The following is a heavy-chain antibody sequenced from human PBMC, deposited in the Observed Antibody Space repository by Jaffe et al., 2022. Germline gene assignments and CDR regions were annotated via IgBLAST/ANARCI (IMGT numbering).Heavy chain of an antibody. D-gene: IGHD3-10*01. CDR2: ISSNGGST. CDR3: ARSPYYGSYFDL. CDR1: GFTFSSYA. Sequence: EVQLVESGEGLVQPGGSLRLSCAASGFTFSSYAMHWVRQAPGKGLEYVSAISSNGGSTYYADSVKGRFTISRDNSKNTLYLQMGSLRAEDMAVYYCARSPYYGSYFDLWGRGTLVTVSS. J-gene: IGHJ2*01. V-gene: IGHV3-64*02.